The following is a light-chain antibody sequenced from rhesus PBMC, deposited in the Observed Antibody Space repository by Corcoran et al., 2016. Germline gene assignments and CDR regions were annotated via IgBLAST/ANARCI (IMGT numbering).Light chain of an antibody. V-gene: IGKV1-25*01. CDR3: QHFYSPPRT. J-gene: IGKJ1*01. CDR1: QAITND. Sequence: IQMTQSPSSLSASVGDRVTITCRASQAITNDLAWYQQKPGETPRLLIYEASSLQSGIPSRFSGSGSGTDFTLTISSLQSEDFATYYCQHFYSPPRTFDQGTKVEIK. CDR2: EAS.